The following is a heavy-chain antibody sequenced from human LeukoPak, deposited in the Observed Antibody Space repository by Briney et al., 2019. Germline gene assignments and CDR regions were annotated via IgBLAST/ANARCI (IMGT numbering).Heavy chain of an antibody. CDR3: ARDEGGVRGDNYYFDY. V-gene: IGHV3-30*03. D-gene: IGHD3-10*01. J-gene: IGHJ4*02. Sequence: GGSLRLSCAASGFTFSSYSMNWVRQAPGKGLEWVAVISYDGSNKYYADSVKGRFTISRDNSKNTLYLQMNSLRAEDTAVYYCARDEGGVRGDNYYFDYWGQGTLVTVSS. CDR2: ISYDGSNK. CDR1: GFTFSSYS.